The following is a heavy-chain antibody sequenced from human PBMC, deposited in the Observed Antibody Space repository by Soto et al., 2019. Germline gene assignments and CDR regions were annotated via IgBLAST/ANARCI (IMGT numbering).Heavy chain of an antibody. CDR3: ARVHGQYCSSTSCPERTAFDV. Sequence: GGPLSLPCQPSGFPFSTHPMNWVRQPPGKGLEWAPPISGSGGSTSYADPVKGRSTISRDNPKNTLHLQMNSLRSEDPAVYDCARVHGQYCSSTSCPERTAFDVWGQGTMVTVS. CDR1: GFPFSTHP. J-gene: IGHJ3*01. D-gene: IGHD2-2*01. V-gene: IGHV3-23*01. CDR2: ISGSGGST.